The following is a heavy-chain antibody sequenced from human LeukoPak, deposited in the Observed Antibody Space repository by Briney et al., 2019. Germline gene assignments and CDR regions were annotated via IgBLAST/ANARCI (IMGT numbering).Heavy chain of an antibody. Sequence: PGGSLRLSCAASGFTLSSNWMHWVRQAPGKGLVWVSRINNDGSSTSYADSVKGRFTISRDNAKDTLFLQMNSLRAEDTAVYYCVKYSSGWNWGQGTLVTASS. CDR2: INNDGSST. CDR1: GFTLSSNW. CDR3: VKYSSGWN. D-gene: IGHD6-19*01. V-gene: IGHV3-74*01. J-gene: IGHJ4*02.